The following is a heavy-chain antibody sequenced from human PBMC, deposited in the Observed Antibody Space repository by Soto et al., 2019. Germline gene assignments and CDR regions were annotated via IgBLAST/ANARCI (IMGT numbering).Heavy chain of an antibody. CDR2: IIPIFGTA. J-gene: IGHJ4*02. CDR3: AIGPPTGGYTDH. CDR1: GGTFSSYA. Sequence: GASVKVSCKASGGTFSSYAISWVRQAPGQGLEWMGGIIPIFGTANYAQKFQGRVTITEDRSTDTAYMELTGLTSADTAVYYCAIGPPTGGYTDHWGQGTLVTVSS. D-gene: IGHD2-8*02. V-gene: IGHV1-69*06.